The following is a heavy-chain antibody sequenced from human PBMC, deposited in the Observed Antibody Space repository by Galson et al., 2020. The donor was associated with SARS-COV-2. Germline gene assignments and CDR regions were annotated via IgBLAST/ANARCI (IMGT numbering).Heavy chain of an antibody. Sequence: KVSCKTSGYTFTSHWIGWARQMPGKGLEWMGIIYAGDSDTRYSPSFQGQVTISVDRSVSTTYLQWSSLKASDSAMYYCARQAGGNFQPYYWGQGTLVTVSP. CDR3: ARQAGGNFQPYY. CDR2: IYAGDSDT. D-gene: IGHD2-21*02. J-gene: IGHJ4*02. CDR1: GYTFTSHW. V-gene: IGHV5-51*01.